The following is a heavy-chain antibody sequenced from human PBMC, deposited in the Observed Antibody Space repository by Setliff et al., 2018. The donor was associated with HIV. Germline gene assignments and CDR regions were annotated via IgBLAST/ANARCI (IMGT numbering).Heavy chain of an antibody. Sequence: PSETLSLTCTVSGGSVSTSSYSWGWIRQPPEKGLEWIGTIYHTGKTYYNSSLNSRVTIAVDTSKDQFSLNLSTVTAADTAVYYCGRVAGYCAHSRCYGYNAFDIWGPGTMVTVSS. V-gene: IGHV4-39*01. CDR3: GRVAGYCAHSRCYGYNAFDI. CDR1: GGSVSTSSYS. D-gene: IGHD2-15*01. J-gene: IGHJ3*02. CDR2: IYHTGKT.